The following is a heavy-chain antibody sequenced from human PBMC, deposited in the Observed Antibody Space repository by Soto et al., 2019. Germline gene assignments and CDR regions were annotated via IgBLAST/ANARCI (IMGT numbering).Heavy chain of an antibody. J-gene: IGHJ4*02. D-gene: IGHD1-1*01. CDR2: MNPNTGNS. V-gene: IGHV1-8*01. Sequence: ASVKVSCKTSGYTFTSYDIYWVRQATGQGLEWMGWMNPNTGNSGYAQKFQGRVTMTSDTSISTAHMELSSLRSEDTAVYYCARRAETNGWNGYGADKYYFDFWGQGTLVTVSS. CDR1: GYTFTSYD. CDR3: ARRAETNGWNGYGADKYYFDF.